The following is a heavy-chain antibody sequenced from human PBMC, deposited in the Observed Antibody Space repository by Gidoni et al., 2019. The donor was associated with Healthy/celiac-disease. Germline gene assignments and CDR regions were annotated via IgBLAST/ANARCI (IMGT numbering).Heavy chain of an antibody. CDR1: GFPFSSYA. J-gene: IGHJ4*02. Sequence: EVQLLESGGGLVQPGGSLRLSCAASGFPFSSYAMSWVRQAPGKGLDWVSAIRGSGGSTYYADAVKGRFTISRDNSKNTLYLQMNSLRAEDTAVYYCAKGVEIAAAAFFDYWGQGTLVTVSS. V-gene: IGHV3-23*01. D-gene: IGHD6-13*01. CDR3: AKGVEIAAAAFFDY. CDR2: IRGSGGST.